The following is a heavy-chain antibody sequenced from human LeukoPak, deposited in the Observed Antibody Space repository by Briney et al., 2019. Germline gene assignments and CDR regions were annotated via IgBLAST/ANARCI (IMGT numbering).Heavy chain of an antibody. Sequence: ASVTVSCKASGYTFTSYGISWVRQAPGQALEGMGWISAYNGNTNYPQQPQGRVTMTTDTSTSTASMELRSLRSADTAVYYCARVPADYGWFGNYYYMDVWGKGNTVTVSS. D-gene: IGHD3-16*01. V-gene: IGHV1-18*01. CDR1: GYTFTSYG. CDR3: ARVPADYGWFGNYYYMDV. CDR2: ISAYNGNT. J-gene: IGHJ6*03.